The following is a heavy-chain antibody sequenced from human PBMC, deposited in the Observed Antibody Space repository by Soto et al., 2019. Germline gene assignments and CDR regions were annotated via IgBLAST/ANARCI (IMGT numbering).Heavy chain of an antibody. D-gene: IGHD1-7*01. Sequence: GGSLRLSCAASGFTFSSYAMSWVRQAPGKGLEWVSAISGSGGSTYYADSVKGRFTISRDNSKNTLYLQMNSLRAEDTAVYYCARDRYYRTGTTHRPDYYFDYWGQGTLVTVSS. J-gene: IGHJ4*02. CDR3: ARDRYYRTGTTHRPDYYFDY. V-gene: IGHV3-23*01. CDR2: ISGSGGST. CDR1: GFTFSSYA.